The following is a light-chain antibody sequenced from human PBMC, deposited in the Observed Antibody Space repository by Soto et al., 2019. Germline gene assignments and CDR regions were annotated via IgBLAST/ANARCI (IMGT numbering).Light chain of an antibody. Sequence: EIVLTQSAGTLSLSPGERATLSCRASQTVRGSYLAWFQQKPGQAPRLLIYAASTRAAGVPDRFSGRGSGTAFSLPINRLQPEDLAVHYCQLSGPAPCTFGQGSNVDFK. CDR1: QTVRGSY. CDR3: QLSGPAPCT. J-gene: IGKJ1*01. CDR2: AAS. V-gene: IGKV3-20*01.